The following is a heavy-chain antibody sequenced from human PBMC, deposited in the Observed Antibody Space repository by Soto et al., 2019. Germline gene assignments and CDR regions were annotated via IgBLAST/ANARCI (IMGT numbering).Heavy chain of an antibody. J-gene: IGHJ4*02. CDR1: GGSISSGGYY. CDR2: IYYSGST. CDR3: ARNRSVYYDSSGYYRGRGYFDY. V-gene: IGHV4-31*03. Sequence: QVQLQESGPGLVKPSQTLSLTCTVSGGSISSGGYYWSWIRQHPGKGLEWIGYIYYSGSTYYNPSLKSRVTISVDTSKNRLSLKLSSVTAADTAVYYCARNRSVYYDSSGYYRGRGYFDYWGQGTLVTVSS. D-gene: IGHD3-22*01.